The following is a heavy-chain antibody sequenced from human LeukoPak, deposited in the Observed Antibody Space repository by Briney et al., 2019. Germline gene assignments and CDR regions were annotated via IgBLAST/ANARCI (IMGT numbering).Heavy chain of an antibody. D-gene: IGHD3-3*01. Sequence: GGSLRLSCAASGFSFSSFSMNWVRQAPGKGLEWVSSISSSSSYIYYADSVKGRFTISRDNAKNSLYLQMNSLRAEDTAVYYCARDGPDDFWSGYYSVFVEYYYYYMDVWGKGTTVTVSS. V-gene: IGHV3-21*01. CDR2: ISSSSSYI. CDR1: GFSFSSFS. CDR3: ARDGPDDFWSGYYSVFVEYYYYYMDV. J-gene: IGHJ6*03.